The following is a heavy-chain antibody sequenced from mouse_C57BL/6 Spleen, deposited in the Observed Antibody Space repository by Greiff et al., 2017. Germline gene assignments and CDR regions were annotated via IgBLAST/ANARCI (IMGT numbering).Heavy chain of an antibody. J-gene: IGHJ4*01. V-gene: IGHV1-64*01. CDR1: GYTFTSYW. CDR3: ARSGDYENYAMDY. Sequence: QVQLQQPGAELVKPGASVKLSCKASGYTFTSYWMHWVKQRPGQGLEWIGMIHPNSGSTNYNEKFKSKATLTVDKSSSTAYMQLSSLTSEDSAVYYCARSGDYENYAMDYWGQGTSVTVSS. CDR2: IHPNSGST. D-gene: IGHD1-1*01.